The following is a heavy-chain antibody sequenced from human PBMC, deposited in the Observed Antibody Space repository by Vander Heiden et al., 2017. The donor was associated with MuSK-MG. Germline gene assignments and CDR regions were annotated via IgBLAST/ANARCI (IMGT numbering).Heavy chain of an antibody. CDR3: ARGGIGAAGTIGY. CDR1: GFPFRSYW. V-gene: IGHV3-7*03. D-gene: IGHD6-13*01. J-gene: IGHJ4*02. Sequence: EVQLVESGGGLVQPGGSLRPSCATSGFPFRSYWMSWVRQAQGKGLEWVANIKQDGSEKYYVDSVKGRFTISRDNAKNSLYLQMNSLRAEDTAVYYCARGGIGAAGTIGYWGQGTLVTVSS. CDR2: IKQDGSEK.